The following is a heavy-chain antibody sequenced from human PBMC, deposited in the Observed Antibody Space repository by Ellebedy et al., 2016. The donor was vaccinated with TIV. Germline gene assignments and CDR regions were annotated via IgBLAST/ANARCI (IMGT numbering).Heavy chain of an antibody. CDR3: TRDPFGVVAATSFDY. V-gene: IGHV3-49*03. D-gene: IGHD2-15*01. CDR1: GFTFGDYA. Sequence: GESLKISCTASGFTFGDYAMSWFRQAPGKGLEWVGFIRSKAYGGTTEYAASVKGRFTISRDDSKSIAYLQMNSLKTEDTAVYYCTRDPFGVVAATSFDYWGQGTLVTVSS. J-gene: IGHJ4*02. CDR2: IRSKAYGGTT.